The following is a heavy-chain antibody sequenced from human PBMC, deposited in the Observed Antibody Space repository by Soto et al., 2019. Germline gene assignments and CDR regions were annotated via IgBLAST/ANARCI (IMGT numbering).Heavy chain of an antibody. CDR1: GYTFTNHG. V-gene: IGHV1-18*04. D-gene: IGHD3-16*02. CDR3: ARYRLARIRGDASDL. J-gene: IGHJ3*01. Sequence: ASVKVSCKTSGYTFTNHGINWVRQAPGQGLEWMGWINPYNANTNYAQKLQGRVTMTTDTSTSTAYMDLRSLTSDATAVYYCARYRLARIRGDASDLWGQGKMVT. CDR2: INPYNANT.